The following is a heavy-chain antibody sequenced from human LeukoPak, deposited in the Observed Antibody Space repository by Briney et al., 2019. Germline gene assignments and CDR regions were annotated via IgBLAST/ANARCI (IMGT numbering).Heavy chain of an antibody. CDR3: ARVLEGSSGQHWYFDL. D-gene: IGHD6-19*01. Sequence: SETLSLTCAVYGGSFSGYYWSWIRQPPGKGLEWIGEINHSGSINYNPSLKSRVTISVDTSKNQFSLKLSSVTAADTAVYYCARVLEGSSGQHWYFDLWGRGTLVTVSS. CDR2: INHSGSI. CDR1: GGSFSGYY. J-gene: IGHJ2*01. V-gene: IGHV4-34*01.